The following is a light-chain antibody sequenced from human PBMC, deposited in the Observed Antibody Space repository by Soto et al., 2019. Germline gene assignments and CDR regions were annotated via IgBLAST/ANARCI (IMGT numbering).Light chain of an antibody. CDR3: CSYAGVYTYR. Sequence: QSALTQPRSVSGSPGQSVIISCTGTRVDVGGYDYVSWYQQHPGKAPKLIIYDVTQRPSGVPDRFSGSKPGNTASLTISGLQAEDEADYYCCSYAGVYTYRFGIGTTRTVL. V-gene: IGLV2-11*01. CDR1: RVDVGGYDY. CDR2: DVT. J-gene: IGLJ1*01.